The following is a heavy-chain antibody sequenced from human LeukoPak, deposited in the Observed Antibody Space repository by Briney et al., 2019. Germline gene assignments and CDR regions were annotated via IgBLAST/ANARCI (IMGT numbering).Heavy chain of an antibody. D-gene: IGHD1-14*01. Sequence: SETLSLTCNVSGGSISRSYWSWIRQPPGKGLEWVGYIYNTGTTNYNPSLNSRVTISVDTSKNQLSLRLSSVTAADTAVYYCARHEPPGARRHLDYWGQGTLVTVSS. V-gene: IGHV4-59*08. CDR2: IYNTGTT. CDR3: ARHEPPGARRHLDY. CDR1: GGSISRSY. J-gene: IGHJ4*02.